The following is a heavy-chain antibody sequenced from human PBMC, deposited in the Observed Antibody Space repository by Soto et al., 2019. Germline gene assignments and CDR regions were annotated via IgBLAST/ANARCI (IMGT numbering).Heavy chain of an antibody. Sequence: PSETLSLTCTVSGGSIGSGNYYWNWVRQVPGKALEWIGYIRSSGGSYYTPSLNSRVVISLDASNNRFSLHLSSLAAADTAVYYCARRGRGFDGYPDSWGQGTLVTVSS. CDR2: IRSSGGS. CDR3: ARRGRGFDGYPDS. CDR1: GGSIGSGNYY. V-gene: IGHV4-31*03. D-gene: IGHD3-9*01. J-gene: IGHJ4*02.